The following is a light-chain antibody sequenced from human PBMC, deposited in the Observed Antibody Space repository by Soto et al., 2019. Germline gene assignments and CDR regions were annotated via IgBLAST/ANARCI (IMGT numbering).Light chain of an antibody. Sequence: DIVMTQSPLSLPVTPGEPASISCRSSQSLLHRNGYTYLDWYLQKPGQSPQLLIYLGSNRASGVPDRFSGSGSGTDFTLKISRVEADDVGVYYCMQALQTPYTFGQGTKLEI. CDR1: QSLLHRNGYTY. V-gene: IGKV2-28*01. CDR3: MQALQTPYT. J-gene: IGKJ2*01. CDR2: LGS.